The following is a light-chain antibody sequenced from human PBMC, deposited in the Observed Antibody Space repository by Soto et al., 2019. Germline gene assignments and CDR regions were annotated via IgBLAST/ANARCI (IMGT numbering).Light chain of an antibody. Sequence: DFVMTQSPDSLSVSLCERATINCKSSQSVLSSSNNKNFLAWFQQKPGQPPKLLISWASTRESGVPDRFSGSGSGTDFTLTISGLQAEDVAVYYCQQFHSDPITFGQGTRLEIX. J-gene: IGKJ5*01. CDR1: QSVLSSSNNKNF. V-gene: IGKV4-1*01. CDR3: QQFHSDPIT. CDR2: WAS.